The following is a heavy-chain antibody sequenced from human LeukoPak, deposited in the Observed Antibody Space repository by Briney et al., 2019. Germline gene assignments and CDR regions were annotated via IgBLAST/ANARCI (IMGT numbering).Heavy chain of an antibody. J-gene: IGHJ5*02. CDR3: ARSKAHLSTSWYGNWFDP. CDR2: INHSGST. Sequence: SETLFLTCAVYGGSFSGYYWSWIRQPPGKGLEWIGEINHSGSTNYNPSLKSRVTISLDTSKNQLSLKLSSVTAADTAVYYCARSKAHLSTSWYGNWFDPWGQGTLVTVSS. V-gene: IGHV4-34*01. D-gene: IGHD2-2*01. CDR1: GGSFSGYY.